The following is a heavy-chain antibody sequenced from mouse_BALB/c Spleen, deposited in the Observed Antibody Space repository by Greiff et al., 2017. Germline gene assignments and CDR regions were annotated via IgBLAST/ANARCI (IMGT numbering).Heavy chain of an antibody. CDR3: ARDEGIGLRRSFFAY. CDR2: IWGDGST. CDR1: GFSLTGYG. D-gene: IGHD2-4*01. V-gene: IGHV2-6-7*01. J-gene: IGHJ3*01. Sequence: VQLQESGPGLVAPSQSLSITCTVSGFSLTGYGVNWVRQPPGKGLEWLGMIWGDGSTDYNSALKSRLSISKDNSKSQVFLKMNSLQTDDTARYYCARDEGIGLRRSFFAYWGQGTLVTVSA.